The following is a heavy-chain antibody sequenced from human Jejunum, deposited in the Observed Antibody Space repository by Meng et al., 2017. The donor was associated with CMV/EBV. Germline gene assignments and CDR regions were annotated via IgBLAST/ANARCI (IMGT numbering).Heavy chain of an antibody. V-gene: IGHV3-21*01. CDR3: ATDYRRGAGPN. D-gene: IGHD6-13*01. CDR1: RLDFNSYH. CDR2: IPSGSRYI. Sequence: CAASRLDFNSYHMNWVRQAPGKGLEWVSSIPSGSRYIFYTDSVKGRFTLSRDNAKKSLYLQMNSLRAADTAVYYCATDYRRGAGPNWGQGTLVTVSS. J-gene: IGHJ4*02.